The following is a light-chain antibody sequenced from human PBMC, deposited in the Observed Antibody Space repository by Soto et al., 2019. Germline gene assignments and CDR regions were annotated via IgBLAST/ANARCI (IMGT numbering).Light chain of an antibody. Sequence: EFVLTQSPGTLSLSPGERATLSCRASQSVINNYLAWYQQKPGQAPRLLIYGASSRATGIPDRFSGSGSGTDFPLTISRLEPEDFAVYYCQQYGSSPPYTFGQATRLEIK. CDR2: GAS. CDR3: QQYGSSPPYT. J-gene: IGKJ2*01. V-gene: IGKV3-20*01. CDR1: QSVINNY.